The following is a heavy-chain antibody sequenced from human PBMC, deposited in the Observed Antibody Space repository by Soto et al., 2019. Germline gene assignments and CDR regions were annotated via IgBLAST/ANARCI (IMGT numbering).Heavy chain of an antibody. CDR1: GFTFDDYA. J-gene: IGHJ4*02. V-gene: IGHV3-9*01. Sequence: GGSLRLSCAASGFTFDDYAMHWVRQAPGKGLEWVSGISWNSGSIGYADSVKGRFTISRDNAKNSLYLQMNSLRAEDTALYYCAKDRVDELGIDYWGQGTLVTVSS. D-gene: IGHD7-27*01. CDR2: ISWNSGSI. CDR3: AKDRVDELGIDY.